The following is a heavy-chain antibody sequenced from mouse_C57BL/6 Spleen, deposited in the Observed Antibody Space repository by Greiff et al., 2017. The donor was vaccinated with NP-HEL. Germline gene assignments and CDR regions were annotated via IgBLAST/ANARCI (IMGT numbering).Heavy chain of an antibody. CDR1: GYTFTDYY. Sequence: VQLKQSGPVLVKPGASVKMSCKASGYTFTDYYMNWVKQSHGKSLEWIGVINPYNGGTSYNQKFKGKATLTVDKSSSTAYMELNSLTSEDSAVYYCARERDGSSYAYAMDYWGQGTSVTVSS. CDR2: INPYNGGT. V-gene: IGHV1-19*01. D-gene: IGHD1-1*01. CDR3: ARERDGSSYAYAMDY. J-gene: IGHJ4*01.